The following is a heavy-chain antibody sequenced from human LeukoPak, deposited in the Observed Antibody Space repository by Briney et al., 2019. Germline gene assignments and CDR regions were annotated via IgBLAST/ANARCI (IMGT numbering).Heavy chain of an antibody. V-gene: IGHV4-30-4*08. CDR1: GGSISIGDYY. CDR3: ARAPIGTGGVWHFDY. CDR2: IYYSGST. D-gene: IGHD2-8*02. Sequence: SETLSLTCSVSGGSISIGDYYWSWIRQPPGKGLEWIGYIYYSGSTYYNPSLKSRVTISVDTSKNQFSLKLSSVTAADTAVYYCARAPIGTGGVWHFDYWGQGTLVTVSS. J-gene: IGHJ4*02.